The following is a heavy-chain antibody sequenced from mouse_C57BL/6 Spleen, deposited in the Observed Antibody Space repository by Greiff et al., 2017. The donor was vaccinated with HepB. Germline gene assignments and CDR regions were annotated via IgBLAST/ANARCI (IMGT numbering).Heavy chain of an antibody. J-gene: IGHJ1*03. D-gene: IGHD2-5*01. CDR2: IYPGDGDT. Sequence: QVQLQQSGAELVKPGASVKISCKASGYAFSSYWMNWVKQRPGKGLEWIGQIYPGDGDTNYNGKFKGKATLTADKSSSTAYMQLSSLTSEDSAVYFCARYPLFHRYSRRSYLDVGGTGTTDTV. CDR1: GYAFSSYW. CDR3: ARYPLFHRYSRRSYLDV. V-gene: IGHV1-80*01.